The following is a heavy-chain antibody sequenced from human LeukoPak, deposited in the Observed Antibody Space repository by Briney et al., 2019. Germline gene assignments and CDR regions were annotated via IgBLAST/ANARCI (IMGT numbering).Heavy chain of an antibody. Sequence: SESLSLTCTVSGGSISSSGYDWGWIRQPPGKGLEWIASIYYSGSTYYNPSLKSRVTISVDTSKNQLSLKLSSLTAADTAVYYCARHEYSGSYYGLSWFDPWGQGTLVTVSS. CDR2: IYYSGST. J-gene: IGHJ5*02. D-gene: IGHD1-26*01. CDR3: ARHEYSGSYYGLSWFDP. V-gene: IGHV4-39*01. CDR1: GGSISSSGYD.